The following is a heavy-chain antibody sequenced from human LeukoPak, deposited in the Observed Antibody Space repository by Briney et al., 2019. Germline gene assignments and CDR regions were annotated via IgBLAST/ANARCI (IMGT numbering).Heavy chain of an antibody. CDR3: VSFYETY. CDR1: GNYW. D-gene: IGHD2/OR15-2a*01. J-gene: IGHJ4*02. Sequence: GGSLRLSCAASGNYWMHWVRQAPGKGLVWVSHINSDGSWTSYADSVKGRFTISKDNAKNTVYLQMNSLRAEDTAVYYCVSFYETYRGRGTLVTVSS. V-gene: IGHV3-74*01. CDR2: INSDGSWT.